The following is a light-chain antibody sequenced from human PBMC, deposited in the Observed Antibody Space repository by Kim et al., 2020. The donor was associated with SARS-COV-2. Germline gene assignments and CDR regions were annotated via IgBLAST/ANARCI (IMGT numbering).Light chain of an antibody. J-gene: IGKJ4*01. CDR3: QQRSNWTRT. CDR2: DAS. CDR1: QSVSSY. V-gene: IGKV3-11*01. Sequence: EIVLTQSPSTLSLSPGESATLSCRASQSVSSYLAWYQQKPGQAPRLLIYDASNRATGIPARFSGSGSGTDFTLTISSLEPEDFAVYYCQQRSNWTRTFGGGTKVEI.